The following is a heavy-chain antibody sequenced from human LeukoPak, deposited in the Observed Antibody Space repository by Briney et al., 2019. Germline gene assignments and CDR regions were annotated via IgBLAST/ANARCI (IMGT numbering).Heavy chain of an antibody. D-gene: IGHD6-13*01. Sequence: PSETLSLTCTGSGGSISSYYWRWIRQPPGKGLEWIGYISYSGNTNYNPSLKSRVTISVDTSMNQFSLKLSSVTAADTAVYYCARQGGYIAPLALWGQGTLVTVSS. V-gene: IGHV4-59*08. CDR3: ARQGGYIAPLAL. CDR1: GGSISSYY. J-gene: IGHJ4*02. CDR2: ISYSGNT.